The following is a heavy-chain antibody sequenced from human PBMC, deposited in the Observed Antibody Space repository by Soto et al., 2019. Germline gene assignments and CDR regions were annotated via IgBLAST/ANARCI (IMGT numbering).Heavy chain of an antibody. V-gene: IGHV4-34*01. CDR3: ARVYYDILTGYYRYYYGMDV. CDR1: GGSFSGYY. CDR2: INHSGST. Sequence: PSETLSLTCAVYGGSFSGYYWSWIRQPPGKGLEWIGEINHSGSTNYNPSLKSRVTISVDTSKNQFSLKLSSVTAADTAVYYCARVYYDILTGYYRYYYGMDVWGQGTTVTVS. D-gene: IGHD3-9*01. J-gene: IGHJ6*02.